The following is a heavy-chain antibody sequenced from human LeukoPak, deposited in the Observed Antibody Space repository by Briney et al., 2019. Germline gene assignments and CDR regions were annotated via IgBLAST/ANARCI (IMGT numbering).Heavy chain of an antibody. V-gene: IGHV1-2*06. D-gene: IGHD2-2*01. CDR3: ARGRRIVVVPAATTTKFDY. CDR1: GYTFTGYY. J-gene: IGHJ4*02. Sequence: AASVKVSCKASGYTFTGYYMHWVRQAPGQGLEWMGRINPNSGGTNYAQKFQGRVTMTRDTSISTAYMELSRLRSDDTAVYYCARGRRIVVVPAATTTKFDYWGQGTLVTVSS. CDR2: INPNSGGT.